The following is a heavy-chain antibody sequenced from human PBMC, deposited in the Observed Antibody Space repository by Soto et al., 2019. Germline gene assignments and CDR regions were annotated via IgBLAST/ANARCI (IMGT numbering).Heavy chain of an antibody. V-gene: IGHV4-30-2*01. J-gene: IGHJ4*02. CDR2: IYHSGST. CDR1: GGSISSGGYS. Sequence: TSETLSLTCAVSGGSISSGGYSWSWIRQPPGKGLEWIGYIYHSGSTYYNPSLKSRVTISVDRSKNQFSLKLSSVTAADTAVYYCARDGGGWYFDYWGQGTLVTVSS. D-gene: IGHD6-19*01. CDR3: ARDGGGWYFDY.